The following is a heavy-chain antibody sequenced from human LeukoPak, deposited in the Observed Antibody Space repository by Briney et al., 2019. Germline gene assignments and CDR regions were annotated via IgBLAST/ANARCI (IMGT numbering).Heavy chain of an antibody. J-gene: IGHJ4*02. CDR1: GGSFSGYY. V-gene: IGHV4-34*01. CDR3: ARGPLTTLRRKPFDY. D-gene: IGHD4-11*01. Sequence: SETLSLTCAVYGGSFSGYYWSWIRQPPGKGLEWIGEINHSGSTNYNPSLKSRVTISVDTSKNQFSLKLSSVTAADTAVYYCARGPLTTLRRKPFDYWGQGTLVTVSS. CDR2: INHSGST.